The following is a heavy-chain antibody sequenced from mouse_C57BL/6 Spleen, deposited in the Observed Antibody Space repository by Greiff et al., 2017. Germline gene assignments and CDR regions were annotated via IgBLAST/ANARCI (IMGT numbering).Heavy chain of an antibody. CDR3: ARDGAYDGYWDFDV. D-gene: IGHD2-3*01. V-gene: IGHV5-16*01. CDR2: INYDGSST. J-gene: IGHJ1*03. Sequence: EVKLVESEGGLVQPGSSMKLSCTASGFTFSDYYMAWVRQVPEKGLEWVANINYDGSSTYYLDSLKSRFIISRDNAKNILYLQMSSLKSEDTATYYCARDGAYDGYWDFDVWGTGTTVTVSS. CDR1: GFTFSDYY.